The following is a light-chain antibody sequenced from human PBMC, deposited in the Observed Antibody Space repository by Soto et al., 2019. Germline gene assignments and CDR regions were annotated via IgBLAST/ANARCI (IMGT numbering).Light chain of an antibody. J-gene: IGKJ4*01. Sequence: VLTQSPGTLSLSPGERATLSCRASQSVSSYYLAWYQQKPGQPPRLLIYGAFSRATGIPDRFSGSGSGTHSTLPFSRLDYEVFALIYWQPSGSTPPPSSAGGTKV. V-gene: IGKV3-20*01. CDR3: QPSGSTPPPS. CDR1: QSVSSYY. CDR2: GAF.